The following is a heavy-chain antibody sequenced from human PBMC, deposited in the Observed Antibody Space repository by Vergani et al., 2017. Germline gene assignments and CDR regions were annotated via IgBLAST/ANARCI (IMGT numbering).Heavy chain of an antibody. J-gene: IGHJ5*02. CDR2: INPNSGGT. V-gene: IGHV1-2*02. Sequence: QVQLVQSGAEVKKPGASVKVSCKASGYTFTGYYMHWVRQAPGQGLEWMGWINPNSGGTNYAQKFQGRVTMTRDTSISTAYMELSRLRSDDTAVYYCARDNEFNLRLYGSGRGNWFDPWGQGTLVTVSS. CDR1: GYTFTGYY. CDR3: ARDNEFNLRLYGSGRGNWFDP. D-gene: IGHD3-10*01.